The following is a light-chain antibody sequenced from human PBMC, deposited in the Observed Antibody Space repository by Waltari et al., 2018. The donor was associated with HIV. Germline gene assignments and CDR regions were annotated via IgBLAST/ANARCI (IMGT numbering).Light chain of an antibody. J-gene: IGKJ3*01. CDR1: QSVSNNY. CDR3: QHYDRSPQS. V-gene: IGKV3-20*01. Sequence: TQSPGTLSLSPGERATLSCRASQSVSNNYLAWYQQKPGHSPRLVIYGASNRATGIPDRFSGSGAGTDFTLTISGLEPEDFAVYYCQHYDRSPQSFGPGTTVDI. CDR2: GAS.